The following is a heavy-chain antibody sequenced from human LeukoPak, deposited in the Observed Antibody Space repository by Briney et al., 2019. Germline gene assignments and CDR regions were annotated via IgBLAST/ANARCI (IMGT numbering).Heavy chain of an antibody. V-gene: IGHV4-59*08. Sequence: SETLSLTCSVSGGSISGYYWSWIRQPPGRRLEWIGYIYYTGNTTYNPSLKSRVTISIDRSTNLFSLKLTSVTVADTAVYFCARHPGASFDSWGQGNLVTVSS. CDR2: IYYTGNT. J-gene: IGHJ4*02. CDR3: ARHPGASFDS. D-gene: IGHD7-27*01. CDR1: GGSISGYY.